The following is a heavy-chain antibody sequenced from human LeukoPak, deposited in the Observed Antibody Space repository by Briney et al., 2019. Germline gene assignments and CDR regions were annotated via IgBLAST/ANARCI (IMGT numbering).Heavy chain of an antibody. J-gene: IGHJ6*02. Sequence: GGSLRLSCAASGFTLSSYGMHWVRQAPGKGLEWVAVIWYDGSNKYYADSVKGRFTISRDNSKNTLYLQMNSLRAEDTAVYYCARDWDSSSWTHYYGMDVWGQGTTVTVSS. V-gene: IGHV3-33*01. CDR2: IWYDGSNK. CDR3: ARDWDSSSWTHYYGMDV. D-gene: IGHD6-13*01. CDR1: GFTLSSYG.